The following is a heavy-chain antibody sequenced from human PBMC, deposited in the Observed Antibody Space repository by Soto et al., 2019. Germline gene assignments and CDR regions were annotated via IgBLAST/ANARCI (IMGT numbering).Heavy chain of an antibody. CDR3: ARDYYYDKQSPYYFDY. CDR1: GFTFSSYA. Sequence: EVQLLESGGGLAQSGGSLRLSCAVSGFTFSSYAMTWVRQAPGKGLEWVSSISSSSSYIYYADSVKGRFTISRDNAKNSLYLQMNSLRAEDTAVYYCARDYYYDKQSPYYFDYWGQGTLVTVSS. J-gene: IGHJ4*02. V-gene: IGHV3-21*01. D-gene: IGHD3-22*01. CDR2: ISSSSSYI.